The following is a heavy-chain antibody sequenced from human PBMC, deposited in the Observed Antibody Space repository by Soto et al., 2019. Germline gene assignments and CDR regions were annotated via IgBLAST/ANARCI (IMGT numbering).Heavy chain of an antibody. CDR3: VPSTRWLERPKLGHWFFDL. D-gene: IGHD7-27*01. Sequence: HITLKESGPTLVKPTQSLTLTCTFSGFSVSTDGVAVGWIRQSPGKPLEWLALVYWNDDKRYSPSLNYRLTITREASKAKVVLTITKMDQLDTATYFCVPSTRWLERPKLGHWFFDLWGTGTPVNVSS. CDR1: GFSVSTDGVA. V-gene: IGHV2-5*01. CDR2: VYWNDDK. J-gene: IGHJ2*01.